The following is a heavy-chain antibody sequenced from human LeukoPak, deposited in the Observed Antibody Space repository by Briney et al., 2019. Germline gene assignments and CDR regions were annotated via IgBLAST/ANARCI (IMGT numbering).Heavy chain of an antibody. CDR2: INPSGGST. CDR3: ATIFPGIAAAGTFDY. V-gene: IGHV1-46*01. CDR1: GYTFTSYY. D-gene: IGHD6-13*01. J-gene: IGHJ4*02. Sequence: ASVKVSCQAAGYTFTSYYMHWARQAPGQGLEWMGIINPSGGSTSYAQKFQGRVTMTRDMSTSTVYMELSSLRSEDTAVYYCATIFPGIAAAGTFDYWGQGTLVTVSS.